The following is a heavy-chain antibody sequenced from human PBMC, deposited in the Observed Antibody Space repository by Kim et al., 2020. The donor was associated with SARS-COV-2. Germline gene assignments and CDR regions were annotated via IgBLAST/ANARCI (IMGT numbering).Heavy chain of an antibody. Sequence: GGSLRLSCAASGFTFSSYSMNWVRQAPGKGLEWVSYISISSSTIYYADSVKGRFTISRDNAKNSLYLQMNSLRDEDTAVYYCARTLRIAVAGPYHGMDVWGQGTTVTVSS. D-gene: IGHD6-19*01. CDR1: GFTFSSYS. CDR3: ARTLRIAVAGPYHGMDV. CDR2: ISISSSTI. J-gene: IGHJ6*02. V-gene: IGHV3-48*02.